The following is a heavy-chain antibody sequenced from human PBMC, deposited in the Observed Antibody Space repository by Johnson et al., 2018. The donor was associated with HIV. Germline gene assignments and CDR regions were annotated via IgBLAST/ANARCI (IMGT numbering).Heavy chain of an antibody. CDR2: ISSSGSTI. J-gene: IGHJ3*02. CDR3: ARDHGWSRGWLFDAFDI. Sequence: QEQLVESGGGLVKPGGSLRLSCAASGFIFSDYYMRWIRQAPGKGLEWVSYISSSGSTIDYAGSVQGRFNISRDNAQHSLYLQRNSLRPEDTAVYYCARDHGWSRGWLFDAFDIWGQGTMVTVSS. D-gene: IGHD6-19*01. CDR1: GFIFSDYY. V-gene: IGHV3-11*04.